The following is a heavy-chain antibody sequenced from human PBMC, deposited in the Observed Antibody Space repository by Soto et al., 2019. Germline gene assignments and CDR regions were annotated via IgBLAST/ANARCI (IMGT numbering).Heavy chain of an antibody. J-gene: IGHJ4*02. CDR3: ARDPGDYVGECYFDN. CDR2: IIPILGIA. CDR1: GGTFSSYT. Sequence: QVQLVQSGAEVKKPGSSVKVSCKASGGTFSSYTISWVRQAPGQGLEWMGRIIPILGIANYAQKFQGRVTITADKSTSTAYMELSSLRSEDTAVYYCARDPGDYVGECYFDNWGQGTLVTVSS. V-gene: IGHV1-69*08. D-gene: IGHD4-17*01.